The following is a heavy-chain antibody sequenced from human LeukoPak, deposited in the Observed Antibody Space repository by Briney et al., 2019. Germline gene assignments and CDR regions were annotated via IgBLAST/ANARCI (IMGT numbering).Heavy chain of an antibody. D-gene: IGHD3-10*01. Sequence: SSETLSLTCAVYGGSFSGYYWSWIRQPPGKGLEWIGEINHSGSTNYNPSLKSRVTISVDTSKNRFSLKLSSVTAADTAVYYCARRQNTYYYGSGRRRWGVLDYWGQGTLVTVSS. CDR3: ARRQNTYYYGSGRRRWGVLDY. J-gene: IGHJ4*02. CDR1: GGSFSGYY. V-gene: IGHV4-34*01. CDR2: INHSGST.